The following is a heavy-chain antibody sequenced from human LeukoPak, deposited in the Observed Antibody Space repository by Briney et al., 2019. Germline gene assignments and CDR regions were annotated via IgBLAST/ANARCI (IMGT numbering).Heavy chain of an antibody. D-gene: IGHD6-6*01. Sequence: GRSLRLSCAASGFTFDDYAMHWVRQAPGKGLEWVAYISSGGSSIYYAGSVKGRFTISRDNAKNSLYLQMNSLRAEDTAIYYCATVGRSARPGYWGQGTLVTVSS. CDR2: ISSGGSSI. CDR1: GFTFDDYA. CDR3: ATVGRSARPGY. J-gene: IGHJ4*02. V-gene: IGHV3-48*03.